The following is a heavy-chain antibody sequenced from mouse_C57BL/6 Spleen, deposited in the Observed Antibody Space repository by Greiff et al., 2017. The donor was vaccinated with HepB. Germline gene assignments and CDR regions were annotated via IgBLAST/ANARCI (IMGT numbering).Heavy chain of an antibody. CDR2: IDPENGDT. J-gene: IGHJ2*01. CDR1: GFNIKDDY. Sequence: EVKLVESGAELVRPGASVKLSCTASGFNIKDDYMHWVKQRPEQGLEWIGWIDPENGDTEYASKFQGKATITADTSSNTAYLQLSSLTSEDTAVYYCMVTTVDYWGQGTTLTVSS. V-gene: IGHV14-4*01. D-gene: IGHD2-2*01. CDR3: MVTTVDY.